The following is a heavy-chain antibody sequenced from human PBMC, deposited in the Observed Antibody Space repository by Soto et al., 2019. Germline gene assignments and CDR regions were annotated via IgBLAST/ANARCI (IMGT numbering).Heavy chain of an antibody. Sequence: GGSLRLSCAASGFTFSSYAMTWVRQAPGEGLEWVSTISGTGGNTYYADSVKGRFTISRDNSKNTVYLQVNSLRAEDTAVYYCVKAVYLLDFDYWGQGTLVTVSS. J-gene: IGHJ4*02. V-gene: IGHV3-23*01. D-gene: IGHD1-20*01. CDR2: ISGTGGNT. CDR1: GFTFSSYA. CDR3: VKAVYLLDFDY.